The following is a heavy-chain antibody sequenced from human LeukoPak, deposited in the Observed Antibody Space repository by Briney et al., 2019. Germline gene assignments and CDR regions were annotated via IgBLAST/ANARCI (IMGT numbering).Heavy chain of an antibody. Sequence: ASVKVSCKASGYTFTSYDINWVRQATGQGLEWMGWMNPNSGNTGYAQKFQGRVTMTRNTSISTAYMELSSLRSEDTAVYYRARGVLRYFDWLLSGSWFDPWGQGTLVTVSS. D-gene: IGHD3-9*01. J-gene: IGHJ5*02. CDR1: GYTFTSYD. V-gene: IGHV1-8*01. CDR2: MNPNSGNT. CDR3: ARGVLRYFDWLLSGSWFDP.